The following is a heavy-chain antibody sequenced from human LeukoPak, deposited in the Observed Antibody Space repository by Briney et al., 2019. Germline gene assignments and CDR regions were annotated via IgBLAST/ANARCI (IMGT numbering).Heavy chain of an antibody. J-gene: IGHJ6*02. Sequence: KPGGSLRLSCAASGFTFSSYSMNWVRQAPGKGLEWVSSISSSSSYIYYADSVKGRFTISRDNAKNSLYLQMNSLRAEDTAVYHCARDFYSSGWYYGMDVWGQGTTVTVSS. V-gene: IGHV3-21*01. CDR2: ISSSSSYI. CDR3: ARDFYSSGWYYGMDV. D-gene: IGHD6-19*01. CDR1: GFTFSSYS.